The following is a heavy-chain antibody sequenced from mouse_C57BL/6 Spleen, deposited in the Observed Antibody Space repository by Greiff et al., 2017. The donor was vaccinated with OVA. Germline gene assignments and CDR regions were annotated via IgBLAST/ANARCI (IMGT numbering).Heavy chain of an antibody. J-gene: IGHJ3*01. Sequence: VQLQQSGPELVKPGASVKIPCKASGYTFTDYNMDWVKQSHGKSLEWIGDINPNNGGTIYNQKFKGKATLTVDKSSSTAYMELRSLTSEDTAVYYCAREGGGYDGAWFAYWGQGTLVTVSA. D-gene: IGHD2-12*01. CDR3: AREGGGYDGAWFAY. CDR1: GYTFTDYN. V-gene: IGHV1-18*01. CDR2: INPNNGGT.